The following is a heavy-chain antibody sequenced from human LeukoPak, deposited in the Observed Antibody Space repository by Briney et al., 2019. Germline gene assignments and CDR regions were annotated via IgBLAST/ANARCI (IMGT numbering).Heavy chain of an antibody. D-gene: IGHD5-18*01. CDR3: ARENDRYGRIDY. Sequence: SETLSPTCLGSGGSISSYYWGWVRYPAGEGLGWIGYVSYSGSADYNPSLKSRVLISIDTPKNQFSLRVSSVTAADRAVYYCARENDRYGRIDYWGQGTQVTVSS. CDR1: GGSISSYY. J-gene: IGHJ4*02. V-gene: IGHV4-59*01. CDR2: VSYSGSA.